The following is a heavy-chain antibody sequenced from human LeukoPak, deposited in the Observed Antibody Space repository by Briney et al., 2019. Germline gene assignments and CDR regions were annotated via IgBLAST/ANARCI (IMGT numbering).Heavy chain of an antibody. CDR3: ARGSIYYGDSSAYFDY. CDR1: GGSFSGYF. Sequence: SETLSLTCSVYGGSFSGYFWTYIRQPPGKGLEWIGEINHRGSTSYNPSLKSRVTISRDTSKNQFSLRLTSVTAADTAVYYCARGSIYYGDSSAYFDYWAQESLVTVSS. CDR2: INHRGST. D-gene: IGHD3-22*01. J-gene: IGHJ4*02. V-gene: IGHV4-34*01.